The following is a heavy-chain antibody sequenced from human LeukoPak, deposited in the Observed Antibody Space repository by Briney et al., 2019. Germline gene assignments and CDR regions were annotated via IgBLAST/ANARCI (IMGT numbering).Heavy chain of an antibody. J-gene: IGHJ5*02. CDR3: ARARFGELLYPNRPPNWFDP. Sequence: SVKVSCKASGYTFTGYYMHWVRQAPGQGLEWMGWINPNSGGTNYAQKFQGRVTMTRDTSISTAYMELSRLRSDDTAVYYCARARFGELLYPNRPPNWFDPWGQGTLVTVSS. V-gene: IGHV1-2*02. CDR1: GYTFTGYY. CDR2: INPNSGGT. D-gene: IGHD3-10*01.